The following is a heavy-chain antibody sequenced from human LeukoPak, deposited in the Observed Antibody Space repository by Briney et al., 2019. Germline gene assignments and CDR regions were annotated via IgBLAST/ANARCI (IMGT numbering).Heavy chain of an antibody. V-gene: IGHV3-30*04. Sequence: PGGSLRLSCAASGFTFSSYAMHWVRQAPGKGLEWVAVISYDGSNKYYADSVKGRFTISRDNSKNTLYLQMNSLRAEDTAVYYCARDGAAGTYIDYWGQGTLVTVSS. CDR2: ISYDGSNK. CDR3: ARDGAAGTYIDY. CDR1: GFTFSSYA. D-gene: IGHD6-13*01. J-gene: IGHJ4*02.